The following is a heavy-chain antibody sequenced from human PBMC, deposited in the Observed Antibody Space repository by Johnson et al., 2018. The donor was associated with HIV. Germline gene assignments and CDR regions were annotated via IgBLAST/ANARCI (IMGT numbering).Heavy chain of an antibody. J-gene: IGHJ3*02. CDR3: AKDPVGATWAFDI. D-gene: IGHD1-26*01. CDR1: GFTFSSYW. V-gene: IGHV3-74*01. CDR2: INSDGSST. Sequence: LVESGGGLVKPGGSLTLSCAASGFTFSSYWMHWVRQAPGKGLVWVSRINSDGSSTSYADSVKGRFTISRDNSKNTLYLQMNSLRAEDTAVYYCAKDPVGATWAFDIWGQGTMVTVSS.